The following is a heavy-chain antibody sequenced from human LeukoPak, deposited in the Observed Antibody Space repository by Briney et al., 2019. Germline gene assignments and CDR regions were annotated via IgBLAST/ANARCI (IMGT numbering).Heavy chain of an antibody. CDR3: ARGGVRPTYFDY. J-gene: IGHJ4*02. D-gene: IGHD2-21*01. Sequence: PGGSLRLSCAASGFTFSSYSMNWVRQSPGKGLEWVSSISTSDSSIYYADSVKGRFTISRENAKNSLYLQMNSLRAEDTAVYYCARGGVRPTYFDYWGQGTLVTVSS. V-gene: IGHV3-21*06. CDR2: ISTSDSSI. CDR1: GFTFSSYS.